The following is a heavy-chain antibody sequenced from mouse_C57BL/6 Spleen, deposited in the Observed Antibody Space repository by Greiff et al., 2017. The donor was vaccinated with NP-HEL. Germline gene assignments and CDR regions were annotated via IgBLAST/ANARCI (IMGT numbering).Heavy chain of an antibody. V-gene: IGHV1-50*01. CDR1: GYTFTSYW. D-gene: IGHD2-4*01. CDR2: IDPSDSYT. CDR3: ARDGGLRAY. J-gene: IGHJ3*01. Sequence: VQLQQPGAELVKPGASVKLSCKASGYTFTSYWMQWVKQRPGQGLEWIGEIDPSDSYTNYNQKFKGKATLTVDTSSSTAYMQLSSLTSGDSAVYYCARDGGLRAYWGQGTLVTVSA.